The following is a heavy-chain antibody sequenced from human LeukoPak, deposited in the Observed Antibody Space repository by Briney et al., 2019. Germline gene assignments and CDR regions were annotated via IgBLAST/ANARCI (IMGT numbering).Heavy chain of an antibody. J-gene: IGHJ3*02. V-gene: IGHV3-21*01. CDR3: ARKGYYDSGTFDI. Sequence: KSGGSLRLSCAVSGFIFGTYSMNWVRQAPGKGLEWVSSITSSGSYIYYADSVKGRFTISRDNANNSLYLQMNSLRAEDTAVYYCARKGYYDSGTFDIWGQGTMVTVSS. D-gene: IGHD3-22*01. CDR1: GFIFGTYS. CDR2: ITSSGSYI.